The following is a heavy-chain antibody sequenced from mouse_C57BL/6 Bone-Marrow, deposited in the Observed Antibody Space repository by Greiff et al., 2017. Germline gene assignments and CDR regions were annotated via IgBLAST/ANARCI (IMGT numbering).Heavy chain of an antibody. CDR3: ARHGYDGHYYAMDY. CDR1: GFTFSDYY. J-gene: IGHJ4*01. Sequence: EVQGVESGGGLVQPGGSLKLSCAASGFTFSDYYMYWVRQTPEKRLEWVAYISNGGGSTYYPDTVKGRFTISGDNAKNTLYLQMSRLKSEDTAMYYCARHGYDGHYYAMDYWGQGTSVTVSS. CDR2: ISNGGGST. D-gene: IGHD2-2*01. V-gene: IGHV5-12*01.